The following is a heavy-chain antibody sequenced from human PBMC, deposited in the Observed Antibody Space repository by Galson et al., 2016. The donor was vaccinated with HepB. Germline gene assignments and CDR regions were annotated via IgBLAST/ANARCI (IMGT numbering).Heavy chain of an antibody. CDR1: GGSISSGDYY. CDR3: ARGNDDYGDYYYFDY. CDR2: IYYSGRT. V-gene: IGHV4-30-4*01. Sequence: TLSLTCTVSGGSISSGDYYWRWIRQPPGKGLEWIGYIYYSGRTYYHPSLQSRVTIPVDTSKNQFSLKLSSVTAADTAVYYCARGNDDYGDYYYFDYWGQGTLVTVSS. J-gene: IGHJ4*02. D-gene: IGHD4-17*01.